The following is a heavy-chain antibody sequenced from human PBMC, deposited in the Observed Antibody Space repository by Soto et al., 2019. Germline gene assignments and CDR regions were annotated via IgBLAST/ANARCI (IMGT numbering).Heavy chain of an antibody. Sequence: EVQLAESGGGLVQPGGSLRLSCAASGFTFSSYWMYWVRQAPGRGLVYVLRINNDGSGTTYADSVKGRFTISRDNAKNTLYLQMNSLRAEDTAVYYCARGGANHAFDIWGQGTMVTVSS. J-gene: IGHJ3*02. CDR1: GFTFSSYW. V-gene: IGHV3-74*01. CDR3: ARGGANHAFDI. CDR2: INNDGSGT.